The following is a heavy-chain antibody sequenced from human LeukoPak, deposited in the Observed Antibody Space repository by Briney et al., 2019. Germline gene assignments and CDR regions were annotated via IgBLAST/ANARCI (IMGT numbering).Heavy chain of an antibody. D-gene: IGHD2-21*02. V-gene: IGHV4-34*01. J-gene: IGHJ4*02. CDR2: INHSGST. Sequence: PSETLSLTCAVYGGSFSGYYWSWIRQPPGKGLEWIGEINHSGSTNYNPSLKSRVTISVDTSKNQFSLKLSSVTAPDTAVYYCARVRGDCSAFDYWGQGTLVTVSS. CDR1: GGSFSGYY. CDR3: ARVRGDCSAFDY.